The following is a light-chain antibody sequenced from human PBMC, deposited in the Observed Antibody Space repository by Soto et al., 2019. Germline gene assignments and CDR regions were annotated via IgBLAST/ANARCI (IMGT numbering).Light chain of an antibody. CDR3: QQYGSSRT. CDR1: QSVSSSY. CDR2: GAS. Sequence: EIVLTQSPGTLSLSPGERATLSCRASQSVSSSYLAWYQQKPDQAPRLLIYGASSRAPGIPDRFSGSGSGTDFTLTISRLEPEDFAVYYCQQYGSSRTFGQGTKVEIK. J-gene: IGKJ1*01. V-gene: IGKV3-20*01.